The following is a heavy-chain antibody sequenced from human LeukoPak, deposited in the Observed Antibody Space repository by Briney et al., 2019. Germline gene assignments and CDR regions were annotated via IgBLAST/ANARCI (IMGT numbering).Heavy chain of an antibody. D-gene: IGHD6-13*01. CDR3: ARGGGSSSWYGVSGAFDI. V-gene: IGHV3-74*01. CDR1: GFTFSSYW. CDR2: INTDGSST. Sequence: PGGSLRLSCAASGFTFSSYWMHWVRQAPGKGLVWVSRINTDGSSTSYADSVKGRSTISRDNAKNTLYLQMNSLRAEDTAVYYCARGGGSSSWYGVSGAFDIWGQGTMVTVSS. J-gene: IGHJ3*02.